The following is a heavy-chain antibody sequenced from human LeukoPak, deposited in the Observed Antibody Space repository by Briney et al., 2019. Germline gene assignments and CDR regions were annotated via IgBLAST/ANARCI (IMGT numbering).Heavy chain of an antibody. CDR1: GGTFSSYA. D-gene: IGHD2-15*01. CDR3: ARATRPDRIDDAFDI. V-gene: IGHV1-69*13. J-gene: IGHJ3*02. CDR2: IIPIFDTA. Sequence: ASVKVSCKASGGTFSSYAISWVRQAPGQGLEWMGGIIPIFDTANYAQKFRGRVTITADESTSTAYMELSSLRSEDTAVYYCARATRPDRIDDAFDIWGQGTMVTVSS.